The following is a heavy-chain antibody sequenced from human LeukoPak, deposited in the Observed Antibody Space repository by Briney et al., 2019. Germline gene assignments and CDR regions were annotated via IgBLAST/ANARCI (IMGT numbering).Heavy chain of an antibody. V-gene: IGHV3-23*01. CDR3: AKDRGDLPYWGPGLDY. Sequence: GGSLRLSCAASGFTFSSYWMSWVRQAPGKGLEWVSAISGSGGSTYYADSVKGRFTISRDNSKNTLYLQMNSLRAEDTAVYYCAKDRGDLPYWGPGLDYWGQGTLVTVSS. D-gene: IGHD7-27*01. J-gene: IGHJ4*02. CDR2: ISGSGGST. CDR1: GFTFSSYW.